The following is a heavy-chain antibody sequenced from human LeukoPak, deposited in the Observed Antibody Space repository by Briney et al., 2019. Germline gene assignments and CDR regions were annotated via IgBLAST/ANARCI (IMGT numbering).Heavy chain of an antibody. CDR3: ARRTLGYCSGGSCLGWFDP. V-gene: IGHV4-59*01. D-gene: IGHD2-15*01. J-gene: IGHJ5*02. CDR1: GGSISPDY. Sequence: SETLSLTCTVSGGSISPDYWSWNRQPPGKGLEWIGYIYYTGTTNYNPSLKSRVTISVETSKNQFSLNLGSVTAADTAVYYCARRTLGYCSGGSCLGWFDPWGQGTLVTVSS. CDR2: IYYTGTT.